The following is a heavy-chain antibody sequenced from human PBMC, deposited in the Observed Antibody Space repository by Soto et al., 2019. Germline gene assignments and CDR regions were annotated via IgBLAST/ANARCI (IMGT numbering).Heavy chain of an antibody. CDR1: GYSFTSYW. Sequence: EVQLVPSGAEVKKPGESLRISCKGSGYSFTSYWISWVRQMPGKGLEWMGRIDPSDSYTNYSPSFQGHLTISADKSISTAYLPWRSLKASDTATYYCSSLQPAAGHNAPTSHYCAQGPLVTVSS. V-gene: IGHV5-10-1*01. D-gene: IGHD6-13*01. CDR2: IDPSDSYT. J-gene: IGHJ4*02. CDR3: SSLQPAAGHNAPTSHY.